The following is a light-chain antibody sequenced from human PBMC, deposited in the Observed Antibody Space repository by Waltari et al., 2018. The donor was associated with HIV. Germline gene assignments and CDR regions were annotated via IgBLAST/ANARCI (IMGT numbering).Light chain of an antibody. V-gene: IGKV1-9*01. CDR1: QDLNSY. J-gene: IGKJ3*01. Sequence: DIQLTQSPSFLSASLGDRVTITCRASQDLNSYLAWYQQKVGQAPKLLIYGASTLQTGVPSRFSGSGSGTEYTLTIKSLQPDDFATYYCQQLNSFPLFIFGPGTKVDVK. CDR3: QQLNSFPLFI. CDR2: GAS.